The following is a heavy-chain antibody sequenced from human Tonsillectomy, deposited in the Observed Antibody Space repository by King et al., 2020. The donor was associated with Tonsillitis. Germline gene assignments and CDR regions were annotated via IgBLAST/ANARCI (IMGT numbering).Heavy chain of an antibody. CDR3: AREYKLSTSWHDGAFDI. CDR1: GGSISSHS. CDR2: IYYSGTT. D-gene: IGHD2-2*01. V-gene: IGHV4-59*11. J-gene: IGHJ3*02. Sequence: VQLQESGPGLVKPSETLSLTCTVLGGSISSHSWSWIRQPPGKGLEWIGDIYYSGTTNYNPSLKSRVTISVDTSRNQFSLKLSSVTAADTAVYYCAREYKLSTSWHDGAFDIWGQGTMVTVSS.